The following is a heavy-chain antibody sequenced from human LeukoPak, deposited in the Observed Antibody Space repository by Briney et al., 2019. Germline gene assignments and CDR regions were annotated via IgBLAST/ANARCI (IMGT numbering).Heavy chain of an antibody. Sequence: ASVKVSCKASGYTFTSYGISWVRQAPGQGLEWTGWISAYNGNTNYAQKLQGRVTMTTDTSTSTAYMELRSLRSDDTAVYYCAVATVRSSSYYYVYFQHWGQGTLVTVSS. D-gene: IGHD3-22*01. CDR2: ISAYNGNT. V-gene: IGHV1-18*01. CDR3: AVATVRSSSYYYVYFQH. CDR1: GYTFTSYG. J-gene: IGHJ1*01.